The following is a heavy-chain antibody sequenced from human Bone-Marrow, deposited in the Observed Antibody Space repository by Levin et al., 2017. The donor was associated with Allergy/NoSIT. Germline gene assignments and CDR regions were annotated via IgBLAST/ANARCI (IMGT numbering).Heavy chain of an antibody. CDR3: ARISSAAFDM. CDR2: INPNSGDT. Sequence: GASVKVSCKASGYTFTDYFIHWVRLAPGQGLEWMGWINPNSGDTDSSQNFQGTVTMTRDTSISTAYMAVTSLTSNDTALYYCARISSAAFDMWGQGTVVTVSS. J-gene: IGHJ3*02. V-gene: IGHV1-2*02. CDR1: GYTFTDYF. D-gene: IGHD6-19*01.